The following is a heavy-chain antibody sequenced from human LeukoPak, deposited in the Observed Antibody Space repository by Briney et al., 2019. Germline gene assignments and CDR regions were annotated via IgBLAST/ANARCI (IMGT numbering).Heavy chain of an antibody. Sequence: PGGSLRLSCEASGFTFSSYGIHWVRQAPGMGLEWVAVVWYDGVNKYYADSVKGRFTISRDNSKNTLYLQMNSLRAEDTAVYYCARAGYYGSGSQDTFDYWGQGTLDTVSS. J-gene: IGHJ4*02. CDR1: GFTFSSYG. CDR3: ARAGYYGSGSQDTFDY. D-gene: IGHD3-10*01. V-gene: IGHV3-33*01. CDR2: VWYDGVNK.